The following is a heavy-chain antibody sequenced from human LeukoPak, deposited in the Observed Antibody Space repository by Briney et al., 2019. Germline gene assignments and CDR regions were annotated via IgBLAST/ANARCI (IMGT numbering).Heavy chain of an antibody. CDR1: GYSITSGYY. CDR2: IYTSGST. J-gene: IGHJ4*02. CDR3: ARSSVSSSYDY. D-gene: IGHD6-6*01. Sequence: SETLSLTCTVSGYSITSGYYWGWIRQPPGKGLEWIGRIYTSGSTNYNPSLKSRVTMSVDTSKNQFSLKLSSVTAADTAVYYCARSSVSSSYDYWGQGTLVTVSS. V-gene: IGHV4-38-2*02.